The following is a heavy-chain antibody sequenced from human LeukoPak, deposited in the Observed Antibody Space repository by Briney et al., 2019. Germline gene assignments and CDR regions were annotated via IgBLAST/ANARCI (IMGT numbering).Heavy chain of an antibody. CDR1: GFTFSSYD. D-gene: IGHD3-10*01. Sequence: GGSLRLSCAASGFTFSSYDMPWVRQATGKGLEWVSAIGTAGDTYYPGSVKGRFTISRENVKNSLYLQMNSLRAGDTAVYYCARGAGYYYYYMDVWGKGTTVTVSS. CDR3: ARGAGYYYYYMDV. J-gene: IGHJ6*03. V-gene: IGHV3-13*01. CDR2: IGTAGDT.